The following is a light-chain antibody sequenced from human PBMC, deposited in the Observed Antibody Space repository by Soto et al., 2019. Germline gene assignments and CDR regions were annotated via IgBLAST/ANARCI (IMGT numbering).Light chain of an antibody. J-gene: IGLJ1*01. CDR3: NSYTSRYTFV. V-gene: IGLV1-40*01. CDR1: SSNIGAGYD. CDR2: EVN. Sequence: QSVLTQPPSVSGAPGQRVTISCTGSSSNIGAGYDVHWYQHLPGTAPKLMIYEVNHRPSEVSNRFSGSKSGNTASLTISGLQPEDEADYYRNSYTSRYTFVLGTGTKVTV.